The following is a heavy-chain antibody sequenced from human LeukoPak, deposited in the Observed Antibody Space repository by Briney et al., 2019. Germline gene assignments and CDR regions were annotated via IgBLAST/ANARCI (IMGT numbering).Heavy chain of an antibody. J-gene: IGHJ4*02. D-gene: IGHD1-7*01. CDR1: GFTFSSYG. Sequence: GGSLRLSCAASGFTFSSYGMHWVRQAPGKGLEWVAVIWYDGSNKYYADSVKGRFTISRDNSKNTLYLQMNSLRAEDTAVYYCARVVTGTTENYYFDYWGQGTLVTVSS. CDR2: IWYDGSNK. V-gene: IGHV3-33*01. CDR3: ARVVTGTTENYYFDY.